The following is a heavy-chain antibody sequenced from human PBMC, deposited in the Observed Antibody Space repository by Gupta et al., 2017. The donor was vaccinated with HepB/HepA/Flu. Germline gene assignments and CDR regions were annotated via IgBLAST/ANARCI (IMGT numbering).Heavy chain of an antibody. CDR2: ISWNSGSI. CDR1: GFGFDDFA. CDR3: AKGTSRWFLSGGFDY. J-gene: IGHJ4*02. Sequence: VESGGGLVRPARSLRLSCAAPGFGFDDFAIYGVRQVPGKGLEWVSGISWNSGSIGYADSVKGRFTISRDNAKNSLYLQMNSLRTEDTALYYCAKGTSRWFLSGGFDYWGQGTLVTVSS. D-gene: IGHD3-9*01. V-gene: IGHV3-9*01.